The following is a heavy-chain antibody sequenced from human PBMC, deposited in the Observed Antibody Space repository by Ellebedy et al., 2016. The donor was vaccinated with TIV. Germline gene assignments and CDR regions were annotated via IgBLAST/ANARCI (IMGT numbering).Heavy chain of an antibody. V-gene: IGHV3-48*02. J-gene: IGHJ6*02. Sequence: PGGSLRLSCAASGLTFSSHSMHWVRQAPGKGLEWVSCIGTTGNTVYYADSVKGRFTISRDNAMNLLYLEMNSLRDEDTAVYYCARVRGTYAYGMDVWGQGTTVTVSS. CDR3: ARVRGTYAYGMDV. D-gene: IGHD3-16*01. CDR2: IGTTGNTV. CDR1: GLTFSSHS.